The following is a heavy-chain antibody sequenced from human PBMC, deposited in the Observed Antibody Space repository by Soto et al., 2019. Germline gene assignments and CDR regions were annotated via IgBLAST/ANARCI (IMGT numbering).Heavy chain of an antibody. J-gene: IGHJ6*02. CDR2: IYNDXST. V-gene: IGHV4-34*01. CDR1: GGFFSGYY. CDR3: ARYKKRAPSCSSRYYYYCMDV. Sequence: PSETLSLRCSVCGGFFSGYYWTWIRQPPGKGLEWIGQIYNDXSTNCNPSVQSRVTISLHTFTLHFSLKLDSLTAADTSVYYCARYKKRAPSCSSRYYYYCMDVGGQGTTVTVSS. D-gene: IGHD2-2*01.